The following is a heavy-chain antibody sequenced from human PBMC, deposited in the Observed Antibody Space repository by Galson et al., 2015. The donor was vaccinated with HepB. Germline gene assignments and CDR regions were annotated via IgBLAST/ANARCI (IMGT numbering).Heavy chain of an antibody. CDR2: IIPILGIA. J-gene: IGHJ4*02. Sequence: SVKVSCKASGGTFSSYAISWVRQAPGQGLEWMGRIIPILGIANYAQKFQGRVTITADKSTSTAYMELSSLRSEDTAVYYCARDRDGSGSYYNVPWFWGQGTLVTVSS. V-gene: IGHV1-69*04. D-gene: IGHD3-10*01. CDR3: ARDRDGSGSYYNVPWF. CDR1: GGTFSSYA.